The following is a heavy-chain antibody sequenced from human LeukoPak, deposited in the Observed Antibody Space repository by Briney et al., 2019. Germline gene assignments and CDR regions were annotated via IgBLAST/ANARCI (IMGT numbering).Heavy chain of an antibody. V-gene: IGHV4-59*01. D-gene: IGHD4-17*01. CDR1: GGSISSYY. CDR2: IYYSGST. CDR3: ARAPGWDYGGNPGLYDY. Sequence: SETLSLTCTVSGGSISSYYWTWIRQPPGKGLEWIGYIYYSGSTSYNPSLKSRVTISVDTSKNQFSLKRTSVTAADTAVYYCARAPGWDYGGNPGLYDYWGQGTLVTVSS. J-gene: IGHJ4*02.